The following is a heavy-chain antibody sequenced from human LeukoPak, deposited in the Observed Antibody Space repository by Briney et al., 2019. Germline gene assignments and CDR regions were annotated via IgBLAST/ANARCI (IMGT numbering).Heavy chain of an antibody. CDR1: GVSISDYH. D-gene: IGHD1-26*01. V-gene: IGHV4-59*01. CDR3: ARMYSGTSYYFDF. CDR2: FSYGGST. Sequence: KPSETLSLTCSVSGVSISDYHWIWIRQPPAKGLEWMGYFSYGGSTRYNPSLKSRVTMSVDTSKNQFSLRLISVAAADTAVYYCARMYSGTSYYFDFWGQGTLVTVSS. J-gene: IGHJ4*02.